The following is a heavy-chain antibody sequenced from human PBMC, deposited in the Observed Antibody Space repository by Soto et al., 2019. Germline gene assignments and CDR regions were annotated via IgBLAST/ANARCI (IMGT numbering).Heavy chain of an antibody. CDR3: GGGRQQWLVLFACDI. CDR1: GGSISSGDYY. D-gene: IGHD6-19*01. V-gene: IGHV4-30-4*01. Sequence: QVQLQESGPGLVKPSQTLSLTCTVSGGSISSGDYYWSWIRQPPGKGLEWIGYIYYSGRTYYNPSLRRLVTISVYTSKNQCSLKLSSVTAADTAVYYCGGGRQQWLVLFACDIWGQGTMVTVSS. CDR2: IYYSGRT. J-gene: IGHJ3*02.